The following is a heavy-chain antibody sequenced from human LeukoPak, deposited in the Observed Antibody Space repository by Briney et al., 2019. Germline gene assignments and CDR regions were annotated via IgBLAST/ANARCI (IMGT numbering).Heavy chain of an antibody. CDR2: IWYDGSNK. V-gene: IGHV3-33*01. CDR3: ARGKSSTSCPGDY. D-gene: IGHD2-2*01. J-gene: IGHJ4*02. Sequence: PGRSLRLSCAASGFTFSSYGMHWVRQAPGKGLEWVAVIWYDGSNKYYADPVKGRFTISRDNSKNTLYLQMNSLRAEDTAVYYCARGKSSTSCPGDYWGQGTLVTVSS. CDR1: GFTFSSYG.